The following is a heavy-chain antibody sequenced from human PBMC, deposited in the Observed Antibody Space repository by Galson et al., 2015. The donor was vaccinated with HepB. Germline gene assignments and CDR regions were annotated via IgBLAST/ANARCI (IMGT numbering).Heavy chain of an antibody. CDR2: TYYRSKWYN. V-gene: IGHV6-1*01. Sequence: CAISGDSVSSNSAVWNWVRQSPSRGLEWLGRTYYRSKWYNDYAVSVKSRITINSDTSKNQFSLLLKSVTPEDTAVYFCARAEPMIFGVVIVLHQWGQGTLVTISS. CDR3: ARAEPMIFGVVIVLHQ. CDR1: GDSVSSNSAV. J-gene: IGHJ4*02. D-gene: IGHD3/OR15-3a*01.